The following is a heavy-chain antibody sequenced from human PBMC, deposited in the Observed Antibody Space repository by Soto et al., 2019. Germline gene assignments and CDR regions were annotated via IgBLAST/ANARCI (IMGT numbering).Heavy chain of an antibody. J-gene: IGHJ6*02. CDR1: GGSISSSSYY. CDR2: IYYSGST. CDR3: ARQKDYYDSSYGMDV. V-gene: IGHV4-39*01. Sequence: SETLSLTCTVSGGSISSSSYYWGWIRQPPGKGLEWIGSIYYSGSTYYNPSLKSRVTISVDTSKNQFSLKLSSVTAADTAVYYCARQKDYYDSSYGMDVWGQGTTVTVSS. D-gene: IGHD3-22*01.